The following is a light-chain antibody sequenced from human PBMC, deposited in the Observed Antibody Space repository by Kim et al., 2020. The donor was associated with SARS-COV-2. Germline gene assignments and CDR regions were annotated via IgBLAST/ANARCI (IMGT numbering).Light chain of an antibody. V-gene: IGKV3D-15*01. CDR3: QHYKNWPLT. CDR1: QSVDFN. J-gene: IGKJ1*01. Sequence: PGERATLSCRASQSVDFNLAWYQQRPGQAPRLLLYGASTRAPGIPARFFGSASGTEFTLTISSLQSEDFAVYYCQHYKNWPLTFGQGTKVDIK. CDR2: GAS.